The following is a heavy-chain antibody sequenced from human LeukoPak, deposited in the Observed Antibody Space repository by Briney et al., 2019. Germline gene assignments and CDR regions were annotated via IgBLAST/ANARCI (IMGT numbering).Heavy chain of an antibody. Sequence: PGGSLRLSCAASGFTFSSYAMSWVRQAPGKGLEWVSAISGSGGSTYYPDSVEGRFTISRDNSKNTLYLQMNSPRAEDTALYYCAKVVTLIVVVSPLDYWGQGTLVTVSS. V-gene: IGHV3-23*01. CDR2: ISGSGGST. J-gene: IGHJ4*02. CDR3: AKVVTLIVVVSPLDY. D-gene: IGHD3-22*01. CDR1: GFTFSSYA.